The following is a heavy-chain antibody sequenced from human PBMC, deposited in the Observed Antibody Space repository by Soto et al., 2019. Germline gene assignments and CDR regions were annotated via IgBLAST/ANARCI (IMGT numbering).Heavy chain of an antibody. V-gene: IGHV3-23*01. CDR2: LNAGGGVT. CDR3: AKAHPVYGSTWFFFDY. J-gene: IGHJ4*02. D-gene: IGHD6-19*01. CDR1: GFTFGRYA. Sequence: EVQLLESGGGVVKPGGSLRLSCAASGFTFGRYAMRWVRQAPGKGLEWVSGLNAGGGVTDYADSVKGRFTVSRDNSKNTRYLQMSNLRVEDTAVYYCAKAHPVYGSTWFFFDYWGQGTLVTVPS.